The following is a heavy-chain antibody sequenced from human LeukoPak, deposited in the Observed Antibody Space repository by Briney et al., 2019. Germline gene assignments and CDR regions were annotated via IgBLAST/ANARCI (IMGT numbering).Heavy chain of an antibody. Sequence: ASVKVSCKASGYTFTGYYMHWVRQAPGQGLKWMGWINPNSGGTNYAQKFQGRVTMTRDTSISTAYMELSRLRSDDTAVYYCAREYDYYDSSGYSLGLSFDYWGQGTLVTVSS. CDR2: INPNSGGT. V-gene: IGHV1-2*02. CDR3: AREYDYYDSSGYSLGLSFDY. D-gene: IGHD3-22*01. J-gene: IGHJ4*02. CDR1: GYTFTGYY.